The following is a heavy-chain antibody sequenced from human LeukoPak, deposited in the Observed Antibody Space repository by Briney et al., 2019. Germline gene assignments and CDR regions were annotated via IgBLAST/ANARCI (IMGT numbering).Heavy chain of an antibody. CDR2: IYYSGST. CDR3: ARDLDGYSSGWYYFDY. CDR1: GGSISSGDYY. Sequence: PSQTLSLTCTVSGGSISSGDYYWSWTRQPPGKGLEWIGYIYYSGSTYYNPSLKSRVTISVDTSKNQFSLKLSSVTAADTAVYYCARDLDGYSSGWYYFDYWGQGTLVTVSS. D-gene: IGHD6-19*01. V-gene: IGHV4-30-4*01. J-gene: IGHJ4*02.